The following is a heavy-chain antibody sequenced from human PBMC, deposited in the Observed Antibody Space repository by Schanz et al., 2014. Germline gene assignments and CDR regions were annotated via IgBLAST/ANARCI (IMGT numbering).Heavy chain of an antibody. Sequence: QLQLQESGPGLVKPSETLSLTCTVSGGSISSSNYYWGWIRQPPGKGLEWIESIYYSGSTYYNPSCKSRVTTSVDTSKNQFSLKLSSVTAADTAVYYCARQFYDILTGYWFPYYFDYWGQGTLVTVSS. CDR3: ARQFYDILTGYWFPYYFDY. D-gene: IGHD3-9*01. CDR2: IYYSGST. CDR1: GGSISSSNYY. V-gene: IGHV4-39*01. J-gene: IGHJ4*02.